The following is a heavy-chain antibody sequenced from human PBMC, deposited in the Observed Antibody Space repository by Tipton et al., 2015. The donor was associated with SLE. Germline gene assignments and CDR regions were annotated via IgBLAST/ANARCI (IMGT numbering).Heavy chain of an antibody. J-gene: IGHJ3*02. CDR1: GYTFTGYY. CDR2: INPNSGGT. CDR3: ARYKTRGSAFDI. V-gene: IGHV1-2*02. D-gene: IGHD1-1*01. Sequence: QLVQSGAEVKKPGASVKVSCKASGYTFTGYYMHWVRQAPGQGLEWMGWINPNSGGTNYAKKFQGRVTMTRDTSISTAYMELNRLRSDDTAVYYCARYKTRGSAFDIWGQGTMVTVSS.